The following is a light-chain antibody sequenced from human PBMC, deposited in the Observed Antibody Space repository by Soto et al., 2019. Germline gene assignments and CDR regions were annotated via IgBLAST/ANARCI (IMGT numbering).Light chain of an antibody. CDR1: SSDVGGYIL. J-gene: IGLJ2*01. Sequence: QYALTQPASVSGSPGQSITISCTGTSSDVGGYILVSWYQQHPGKAPKLMFYEGTKRPSGVSNRFSGSTSGNTASLTISGLQAEDEADYYCCSYAGNSNVVFGGGTKLTVL. V-gene: IGLV2-23*01. CDR3: CSYAGNSNVV. CDR2: EGT.